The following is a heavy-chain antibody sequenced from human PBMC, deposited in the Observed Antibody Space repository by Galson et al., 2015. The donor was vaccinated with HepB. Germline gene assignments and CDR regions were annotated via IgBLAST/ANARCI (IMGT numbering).Heavy chain of an antibody. CDR2: IIPIFGTA. D-gene: IGHD6-19*01. Sequence: SCKASGGTFSSYAISWVRQAPGQGLEWMGGIIPIFGTANYAQKFQGRVTITADESTSTAYMELSSLRSEDTAVYYCARDGEAVAAGVGFDYWGQGTLVTVSS. CDR1: GGTFSSYA. CDR3: ARDGEAVAAGVGFDY. J-gene: IGHJ4*02. V-gene: IGHV1-69*01.